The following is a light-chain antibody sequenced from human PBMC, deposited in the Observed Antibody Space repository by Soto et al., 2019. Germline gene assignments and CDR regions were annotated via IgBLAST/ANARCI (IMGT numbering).Light chain of an antibody. CDR3: SSYTSGSTRV. CDR2: EVS. V-gene: IGLV2-14*03. CDR1: SSDVGAYNY. J-gene: IGLJ3*02. Sequence: QSALTQPASVSGSPGQSITISCTGTSSDVGAYNYVSWYQQHPGKAPKLIIYEVSDRPSGVSNRFSGSKSGNTASLTISGLQAEDEADYYCSSYTSGSTRVFGGGTKLTVL.